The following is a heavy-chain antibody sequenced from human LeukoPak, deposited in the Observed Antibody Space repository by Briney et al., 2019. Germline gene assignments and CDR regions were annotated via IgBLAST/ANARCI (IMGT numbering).Heavy chain of an antibody. CDR1: GYIFTGYY. CDR3: ALGSGSYYNNALIS. V-gene: IGHV1-2*02. CDR2: INPNSGGT. J-gene: IGHJ5*02. D-gene: IGHD3-10*01. Sequence: ASVKVSCKASGYIFTGYYWHWGGQPPGRGREGMGWINPNSGGTNYAQKFKGRVTINRDTYISTTYTELRRLRSDDTAVSYCALGSGSYYNNALISWGQGTLVTVSS.